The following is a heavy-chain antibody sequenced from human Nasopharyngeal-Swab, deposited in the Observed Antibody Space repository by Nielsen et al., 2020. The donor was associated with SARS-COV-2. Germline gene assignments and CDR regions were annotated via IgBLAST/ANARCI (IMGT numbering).Heavy chain of an antibody. CDR3: ARDEGSSWYFGPYYFDY. Sequence: SETLSLTCTVSGGFINSYYWSWIRQPPRRGLEWIGYIYTSGSTNYNPSLKSRVTMSVDTSKNQFSLKLSSVTAADTAVYYCARDEGSSWYFGPYYFDYWGQGTLVTVSS. D-gene: IGHD6-13*01. V-gene: IGHV4-4*08. CDR1: GGFINSYY. CDR2: IYTSGST. J-gene: IGHJ4*02.